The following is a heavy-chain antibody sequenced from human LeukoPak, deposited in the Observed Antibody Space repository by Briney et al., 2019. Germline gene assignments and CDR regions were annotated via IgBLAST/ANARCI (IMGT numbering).Heavy chain of an antibody. CDR2: INTDGSST. CDR1: GFTFSSYW. J-gene: IGHJ4*02. Sequence: GGSLRLSCGASGFTFSSYWMHWVRQAPGKGLVWVSRINTDGSSTTYADSVKGRFTISRDNAKSTLYLQMNSLRAEDTALYYCARSSSGWHSDYWGQGTLATVSS. V-gene: IGHV3-74*01. CDR3: ARSSSGWHSDY. D-gene: IGHD6-19*01.